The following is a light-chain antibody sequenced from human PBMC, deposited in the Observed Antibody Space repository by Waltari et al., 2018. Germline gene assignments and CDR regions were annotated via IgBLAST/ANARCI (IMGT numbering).Light chain of an antibody. V-gene: IGLV2-11*01. CDR1: SNHVGCYNP. J-gene: IGLJ2*01. CDR3: CSYAGSYTVL. Sequence: QSALTQPRSVSGSPGQSVTFSCTGTSNHVGCYNPLSWYQQSPGKAPKLMIYDVFNRPSGVPDRFSGSKSGNTASLTISGLQADDEADYYCCSYAGSYTVLFGGGTKLTVL. CDR2: DVF.